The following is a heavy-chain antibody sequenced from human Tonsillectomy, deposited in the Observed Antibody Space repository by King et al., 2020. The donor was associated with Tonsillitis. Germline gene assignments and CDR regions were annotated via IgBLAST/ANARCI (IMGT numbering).Heavy chain of an antibody. CDR1: GFTFSGYW. V-gene: IGHV3-7*04. CDR2: IKQDGSEK. CDR3: ARGMIVVVPAAPMGYGMDV. D-gene: IGHD2-2*01. Sequence: DVQLVESGGGLVQPGESLRLSCAASGFTFSGYWMSWVRQAPGKGLEWVANIKQDGSEKYYVDSVKGRFTISRDNAKNSLYLQMNSLRAEDTAVYYCARGMIVVVPAAPMGYGMDVWGQGTTVTVSS. J-gene: IGHJ6*02.